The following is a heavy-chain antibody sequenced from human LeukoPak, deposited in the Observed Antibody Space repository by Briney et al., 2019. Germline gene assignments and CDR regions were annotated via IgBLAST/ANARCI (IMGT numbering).Heavy chain of an antibody. D-gene: IGHD3-16*01. CDR2: IFYSGST. V-gene: IGHV4-61*08. CDR3: ARDRGEALDY. J-gene: IGHJ4*02. CDR1: GGSISSGGYY. Sequence: SETLSLTCTVSGGSISSGGYYWSWIRQPPGKGLEWIGYIFYSGSTKYNPSLKSRVTISVDTSKNQFSLKLNSVTAADTAVYYCARDRGEALDYWGQGTLVTVSS.